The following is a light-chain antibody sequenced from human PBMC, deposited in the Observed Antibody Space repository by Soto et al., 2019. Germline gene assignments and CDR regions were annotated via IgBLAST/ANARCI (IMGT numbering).Light chain of an antibody. V-gene: IGKV3-15*01. J-gene: IGKJ2*01. CDR1: QSVSSK. CDR3: QHYNSWPFT. CDR2: GAS. Sequence: EVEISQSPSTLSVSPGERPTLSCRASQSVSSKLAWYQQKPGQAPTLVIYGASARATGIPARFSGSGSGTEFTLTISSLQSEDFAVYHCQHYNSWPFTFGQGTKVDVK.